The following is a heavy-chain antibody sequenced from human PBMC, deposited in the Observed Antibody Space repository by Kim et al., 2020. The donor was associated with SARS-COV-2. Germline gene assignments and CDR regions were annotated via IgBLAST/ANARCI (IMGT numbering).Heavy chain of an antibody. CDR2: IYYSGST. J-gene: IGHJ5*02. D-gene: IGHD6-19*01. CDR3: AREGIAVAATGS. CDR1: GGSISSSSYY. Sequence: SETLSLTCTVSGGSISSSSYYWGWIRQPPGKGLEWIGSIYYSGSTYYNPSLKSRVTISVDTSKNQFSLKLSSVTAADTAVYYCAREGIAVAATGSWGQGTLVTVSS. V-gene: IGHV4-39*07.